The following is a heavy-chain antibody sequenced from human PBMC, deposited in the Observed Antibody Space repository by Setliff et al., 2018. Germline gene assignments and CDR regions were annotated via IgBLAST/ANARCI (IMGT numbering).Heavy chain of an antibody. CDR1: SGSINSGDYY. CDR3: ATYSLLWFGGLSR. Sequence: SETLSLTCTVSSGSINSGDYYWSWIRQPPGKGLEWIGYIYHSGSTYYNPSLKSRVTISVDTSKNQFSLKLSSVTAADTAAYYCATYSLLWFGGLSRWGQGTLVTVSS. CDR2: IYHSGST. D-gene: IGHD3-10*01. V-gene: IGHV4-30-4*01. J-gene: IGHJ4*02.